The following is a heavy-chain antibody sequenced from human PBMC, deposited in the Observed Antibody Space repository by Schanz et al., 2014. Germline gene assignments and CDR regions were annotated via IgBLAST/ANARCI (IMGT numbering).Heavy chain of an antibody. Sequence: EVQLVESGGGLVQPGRSLRLSCAASGFIFEDYAMYWVRQAPGKGLEWVAYIKHDGSEKYHVDSVKGRFTISRDNAKGSVYLQMNSLRAEDTAVYYCARGHYGLDVWGPGTSVTVSS. V-gene: IGHV3-7*01. D-gene: IGHD3-10*01. CDR3: ARGHYGLDV. J-gene: IGHJ6*02. CDR2: IKHDGSEK. CDR1: GFIFEDYA.